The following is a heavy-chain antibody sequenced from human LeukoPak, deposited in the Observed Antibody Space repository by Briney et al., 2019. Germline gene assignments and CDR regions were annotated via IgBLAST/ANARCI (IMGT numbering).Heavy chain of an antibody. CDR3: ARDPVEMATIAGRYFDL. V-gene: IGHV1-69*04. D-gene: IGHD5-24*01. J-gene: IGHJ2*01. Sequence: SVKVSCKASGGTFSSYAISWVRRAPGQGLEWMGRIIPILGIANYAQKFQGRVTITADKSTSTAYMALSSLRSEDTAVYYCARDPVEMATIAGRYFDLWGRGTLVTVSS. CDR2: IIPILGIA. CDR1: GGTFSSYA.